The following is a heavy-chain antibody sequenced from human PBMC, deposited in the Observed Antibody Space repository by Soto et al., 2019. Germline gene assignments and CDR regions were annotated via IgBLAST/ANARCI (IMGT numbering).Heavy chain of an antibody. J-gene: IGHJ5*02. CDR3: ARHESEDIVVVPAALQGGWFDP. Sequence: LSLTCTVSGGSISSSSYYWGWIRQPPGKGLEWIGSIYYSGSTYYNPSLKSRVTISVDTSKNQFSLKLSSVTAADTAVYYCARHESEDIVVVPAALQGGWFDPWGQGTLVTVSS. CDR1: GGSISSSSYY. D-gene: IGHD2-2*02. V-gene: IGHV4-39*01. CDR2: IYYSGST.